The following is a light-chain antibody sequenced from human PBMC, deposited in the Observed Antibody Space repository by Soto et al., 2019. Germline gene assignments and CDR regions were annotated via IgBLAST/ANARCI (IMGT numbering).Light chain of an antibody. Sequence: EIVLTQSPGTLSLSPGERATLSCRASQSVSSSYLTWYQQKAGQAPRLLIYGASSRATGIPDRFSGSGSGTDFTLTISRLEPEDFAVYYCQQYGSSPPYTLGQGTKVEIK. V-gene: IGKV3-20*01. J-gene: IGKJ2*01. CDR2: GAS. CDR1: QSVSSSY. CDR3: QQYGSSPPYT.